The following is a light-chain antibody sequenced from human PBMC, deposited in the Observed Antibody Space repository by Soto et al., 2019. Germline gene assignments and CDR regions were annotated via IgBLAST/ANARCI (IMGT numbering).Light chain of an antibody. CDR2: GNT. CDR3: QSYDNTLSGPIYV. Sequence: QSVLTQPPSVSGTPGQRVTISCSGSSSNVGSNTVNWYQQLPGTAPKLLIYGNTNRPSGVPDRFSGSKSATSASLAITGLQAEDEAIYYCQSYDNTLSGPIYVFGTGTKLTVL. J-gene: IGLJ1*01. V-gene: IGLV1-44*01. CDR1: SSNVGSNT.